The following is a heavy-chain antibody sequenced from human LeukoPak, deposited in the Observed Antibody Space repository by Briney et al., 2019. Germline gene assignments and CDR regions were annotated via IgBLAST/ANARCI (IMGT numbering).Heavy chain of an antibody. V-gene: IGHV3-23*01. CDR2: ISGSGGST. D-gene: IGHD2-2*01. J-gene: IGHJ4*02. CDR1: GFTFSSYW. CDR3: AKVWSVPAAQAPDY. Sequence: PGGSLRLSCAASGFTFSSYWMSWVRQAPGKGLEWVSAISGSGGSTYYADSVKGRFTISRDNSKNTLYLQMNSLRAEDTAVYYCAKVWSVPAAQAPDYWGQGTLVTVSS.